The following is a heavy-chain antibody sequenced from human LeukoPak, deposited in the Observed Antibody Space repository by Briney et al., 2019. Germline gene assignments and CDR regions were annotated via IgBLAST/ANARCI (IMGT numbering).Heavy chain of an antibody. D-gene: IGHD4-23*01. V-gene: IGHV4-4*07. J-gene: IGHJ4*02. CDR1: GGSISTYY. CDR2: FYVSGST. Sequence: SETLSLSCAASGGSISTYYWSWVRQPAGKGLEWVGRFYVSGSTNYNPSLKSRITISVDKSNNQSSLKLTTVTAADTAVYYCARQGGLGTPASGSLEAFDYWGQGTLVTVSS. CDR3: ARQGGLGTPASGSLEAFDY.